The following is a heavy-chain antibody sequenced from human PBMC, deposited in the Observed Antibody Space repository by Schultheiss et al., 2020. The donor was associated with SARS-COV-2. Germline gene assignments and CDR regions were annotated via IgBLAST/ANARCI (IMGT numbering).Heavy chain of an antibody. D-gene: IGHD5-12*01. CDR3: AKDGSLDSGYDFYYYYGMDV. V-gene: IGHV3-30*18. Sequence: GESLKISCAASGFTFSSYGMHWVRQAPGKGLEWVAVVSYDGSNTYYADSVKGRFTISRDNAKNSLYLQMNSLRAEDTAVYYCAKDGSLDSGYDFYYYYGMDVWGQGTTVTVSS. CDR2: VSYDGSNT. CDR1: GFTFSSYG. J-gene: IGHJ6*02.